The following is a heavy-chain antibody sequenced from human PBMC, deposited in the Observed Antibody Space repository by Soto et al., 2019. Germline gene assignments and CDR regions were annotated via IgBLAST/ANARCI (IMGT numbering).Heavy chain of an antibody. J-gene: IGHJ5*02. D-gene: IGHD6-13*01. CDR3: ARGYSSSWYEVWFDP. CDR1: GYTFTGYY. CDR2: INPNSGGT. V-gene: IGHV1-2*02. Sequence: QVQLVQSGAEVKKPGASVKVSCKASGYTFTGYYMHWVRQAPGQGLEWMGWINPNSGGTNYAQKFQGRVTMTRDTSISTAYMELSRLRSDDTAVHYCARGYSSSWYEVWFDPWGQGTLVTVSS.